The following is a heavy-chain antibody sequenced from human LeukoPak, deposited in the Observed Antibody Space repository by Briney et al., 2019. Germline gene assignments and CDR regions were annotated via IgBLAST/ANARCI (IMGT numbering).Heavy chain of an antibody. V-gene: IGHV4-38-2*01. CDR2: IYHSGST. CDR1: GYSISSGHY. D-gene: IGHD4-17*01. J-gene: IGHJ5*02. Sequence: SETLSLTXAVSGYSISSGHYWGWIRQPPGKGLEWIGSIYHSGSTYYNPSLKSRVTISVDTSKNQYSLKLSSVTAADTAVYYCARLTYGDYVWFDPWGQGTLVTVSS. CDR3: ARLTYGDYVWFDP.